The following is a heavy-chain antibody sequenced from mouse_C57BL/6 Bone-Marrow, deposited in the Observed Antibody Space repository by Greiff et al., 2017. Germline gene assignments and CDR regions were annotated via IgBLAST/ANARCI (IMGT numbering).Heavy chain of an antibody. CDR1: GFSLTSYG. D-gene: IGHD1-1*01. Sequence: QVQLKQSGPGLVQPSQSLSITCTVSGFSLTSYGVHWVRQSPGKGLEWLGVIWRGGSTDYNAAFMSRLSITKDNSKSQVFFKMNSLQADDTAIYYCAKKWGHYYGSSYAMDYWGQGTSVTVSS. CDR3: AKKWGHYYGSSYAMDY. J-gene: IGHJ4*01. CDR2: IWRGGST. V-gene: IGHV2-5*01.